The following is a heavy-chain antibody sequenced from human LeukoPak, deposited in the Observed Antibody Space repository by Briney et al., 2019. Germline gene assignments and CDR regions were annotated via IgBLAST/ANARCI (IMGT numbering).Heavy chain of an antibody. D-gene: IGHD2-2*01. Sequence: PGGSLRVSCAASGFTSSNYWMSWARQAPGRGLEWVGNIDQDGSKKYYVASVKGGFTISRDNPKNSLYLQMNSLRAEDTAVYFCARSGPYQLPPRPIDYWGQGTLVTVSS. CDR2: IDQDGSKK. CDR3: ARSGPYQLPPRPIDY. V-gene: IGHV3-7*01. CDR1: GFTSSNYW. J-gene: IGHJ4*02.